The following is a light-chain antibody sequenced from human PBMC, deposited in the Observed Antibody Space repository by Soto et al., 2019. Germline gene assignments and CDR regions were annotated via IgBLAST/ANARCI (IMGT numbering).Light chain of an antibody. CDR2: DAS. CDR3: QQRSNWLFT. Sequence: EIVMTQSPVTLSVSPGERATLSCRASQSVSGNLAWYQQKPGQAPRLLIYDASNRATGIPARFSGSGSGTDFTLTISSLEPEDFAVYYCQQRSNWLFTFGPGTKVDIK. V-gene: IGKV3-11*01. J-gene: IGKJ3*01. CDR1: QSVSGN.